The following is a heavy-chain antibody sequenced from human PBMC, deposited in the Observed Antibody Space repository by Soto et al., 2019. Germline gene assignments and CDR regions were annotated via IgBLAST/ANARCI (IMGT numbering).Heavy chain of an antibody. CDR3: VREDGKVGTNSAFDY. CDR1: GFTFSTYT. V-gene: IGHV3-21*01. CDR2: INGRGNYI. J-gene: IGHJ4*02. Sequence: GSLRLSCASSGFTFSTYTINWVRQAPGKGLEWVSSINGRGNYIYYAESVKGRFTISRDNAKNSLYLQMDRLRAEDTALYYCVREDGKVGTNSAFDYWGLGALVNVSS. D-gene: IGHD1-26*01.